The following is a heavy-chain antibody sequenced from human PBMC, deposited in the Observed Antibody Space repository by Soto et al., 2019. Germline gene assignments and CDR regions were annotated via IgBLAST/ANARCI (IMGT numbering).Heavy chain of an antibody. V-gene: IGHV4-59*08. CDR1: GGSISSYY. J-gene: IGHJ5*02. Sequence: SETLSLTCTVSGGSISSYYWSWIRQPPGKGLEWIGYIYYSGSTNYNPSLKSRVTISVDTSKNQFSRKLSSVSAADTAVYYCARHVTGRFDPWGQGTLVTVSS. CDR3: ARHVTGRFDP. CDR2: IYYSGST.